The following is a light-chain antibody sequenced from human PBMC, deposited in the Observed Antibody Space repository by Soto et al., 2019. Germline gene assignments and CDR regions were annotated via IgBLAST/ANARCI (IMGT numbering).Light chain of an antibody. CDR2: GAS. Sequence: EIVXXXXXXTXSVSPGERATLSCRASQSVSSNLAWYQQKPGQAPRLLIYGASTRATGIPARFSGSGSGTEFTLTISSLQSEDFAVYYCQQYNNWPPLTFGGGTKVEIK. V-gene: IGKV3-15*01. CDR3: QQYNNWPPLT. J-gene: IGKJ4*01. CDR1: QSVSSN.